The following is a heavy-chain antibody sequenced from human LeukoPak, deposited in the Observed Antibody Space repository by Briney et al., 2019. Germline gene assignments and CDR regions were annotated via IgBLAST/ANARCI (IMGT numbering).Heavy chain of an antibody. CDR1: GFTFSSYE. Sequence: GGSLRLSCAASGFTFSSYEMNWVRQAPGKGLEWGSYISSSGSTIYYADSVKGRFTISRDNAKNSLYLQMNSLRAEDTAVYYCARFGELLFGYFDYWGQGTLVTVSS. CDR2: ISSSGSTI. D-gene: IGHD3-10*01. V-gene: IGHV3-48*03. J-gene: IGHJ4*02. CDR3: ARFGELLFGYFDY.